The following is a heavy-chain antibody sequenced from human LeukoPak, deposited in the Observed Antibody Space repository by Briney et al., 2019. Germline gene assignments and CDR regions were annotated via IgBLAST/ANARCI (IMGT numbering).Heavy chain of an antibody. J-gene: IGHJ3*02. CDR3: SREKYCGGECHYGAFDM. CDR1: GFTFVDYT. D-gene: IGHD2-21*01. V-gene: IGHV3-49*03. CDR2: IRNKPYGETT. Sequence: GGSLRLSCRASGFTFVDYTLTWLRQAPGKGLEWIGFIRNKPYGETTQYAASVKGRFTISRDDSKSIAYLQMNSVTSEDTAVYYCSREKYCGGECHYGAFDMWGQGTMVTVSS.